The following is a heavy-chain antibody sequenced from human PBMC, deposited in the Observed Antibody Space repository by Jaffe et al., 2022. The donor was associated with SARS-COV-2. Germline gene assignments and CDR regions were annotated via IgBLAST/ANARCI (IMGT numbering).Heavy chain of an antibody. D-gene: IGHD2-8*01. J-gene: IGHJ3*02. CDR1: GGSVSSDIYY. V-gene: IGHV4-39*01. CDR3: ARQPTVCSNGVCNKMRAFDI. CDR2: FSFSGST. Sequence: QLQLQESGPGLVKPSETLSLTCTVSGGSVSSDIYYWGWIRQPPGKGLEWLGTFSFSGSTFFNPSLKSRATISIDTSQKQLSLKLSSVTAEDTAMYYCARQPTVCSNGVCNKMRAFDIWGQGTMVTVSS.